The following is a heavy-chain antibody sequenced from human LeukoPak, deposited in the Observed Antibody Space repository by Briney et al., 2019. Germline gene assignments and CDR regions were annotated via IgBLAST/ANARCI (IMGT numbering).Heavy chain of an antibody. Sequence: GGSLRLSCAASGFTFSSYSMNWVRQAPGRGLEWVSSISSSSSYIYYADSVKGRFTISRDNAKNSLYLQMNSLRAEDTAVYYCARDRSLRLFDYWGQGTLVTVSS. CDR2: ISSSSSYI. J-gene: IGHJ4*02. CDR3: ARDRSLRLFDY. V-gene: IGHV3-21*01. CDR1: GFTFSSYS. D-gene: IGHD3-10*01.